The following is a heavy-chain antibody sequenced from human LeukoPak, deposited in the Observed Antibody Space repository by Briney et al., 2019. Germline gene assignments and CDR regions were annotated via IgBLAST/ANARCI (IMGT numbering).Heavy chain of an antibody. V-gene: IGHV3-23*01. D-gene: IGHD4-17*01. CDR3: AKDFFLYDYGDYEWFDP. J-gene: IGHJ5*02. CDR1: GFTHNTYA. Sequence: GGSLRLSCAASGFTHNTYAMSWVRQAPGKGLEWVSAISGTISGSGGSTYYADSVKGRFTISRDNSKNTLYLQMNSLRAEDTAVYYCAKDFFLYDYGDYEWFDPWGQGTLVTVSS. CDR2: ISGTISGSGGST.